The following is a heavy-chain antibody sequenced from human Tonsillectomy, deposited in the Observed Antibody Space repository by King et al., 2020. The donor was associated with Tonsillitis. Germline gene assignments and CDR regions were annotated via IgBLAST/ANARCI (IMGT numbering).Heavy chain of an antibody. CDR2: ITRNSGYI. V-gene: IGHV3-21*01. Sequence: VQLVESGGGLVKPGGSLRLSCAASGFTFSSYSMNWVRQAPGKGLEWVSSITRNSGYIYYADSVKGRFTISRDNAKSSLSLQMDSLRAAETALYYCARSWGRDCSGGTCYDAFDMWGQGTMVTVSP. D-gene: IGHD2-15*01. CDR1: GFTFSSYS. J-gene: IGHJ3*02. CDR3: ARSWGRDCSGGTCYDAFDM.